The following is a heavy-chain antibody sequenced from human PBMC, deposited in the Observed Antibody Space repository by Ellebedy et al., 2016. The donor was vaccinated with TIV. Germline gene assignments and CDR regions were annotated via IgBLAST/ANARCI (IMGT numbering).Heavy chain of an antibody. V-gene: IGHV3-23*01. CDR3: AKDRTPGDGYWVFDN. D-gene: IGHD5-18*01. CDR2: IVGSGA. Sequence: GESLKISCVTSGFTFSGYGMQWVRQAPGKGLEWVSGIVGSGAQKYADSVKGRFTISRDNSNRTVDLQMNSLRAEDTAVYFWAKDRTPGDGYWVFDNWGQGTLVSVSS. CDR1: GFTFSGYG. J-gene: IGHJ4*02.